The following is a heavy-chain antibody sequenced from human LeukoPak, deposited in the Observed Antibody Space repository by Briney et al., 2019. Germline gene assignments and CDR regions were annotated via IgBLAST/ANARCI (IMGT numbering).Heavy chain of an antibody. V-gene: IGHV3-11*01. J-gene: IGHJ4*02. CDR3: ARRSRFLEWLLSYYFDY. CDR2: ISSSGSTI. CDR1: GFTFSDYY. D-gene: IGHD3-3*01. Sequence: GGSLRLSCAASGFTFSDYYTSWIRQAPGKGLEWVSYISSSGSTIYYADSVKGRFTISRDNAKNSLYLQMNSLRAEDTAVYYCARRSRFLEWLLSYYFDYWGQGTLVTVSS.